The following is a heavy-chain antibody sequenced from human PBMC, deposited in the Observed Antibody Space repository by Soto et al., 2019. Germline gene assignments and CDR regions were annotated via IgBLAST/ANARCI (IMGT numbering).Heavy chain of an antibody. CDR1: GFTFSSYV. V-gene: IGHV3-23*01. D-gene: IGHD6-19*01. Sequence: GGSLRLSCAASGFTFSSYVMSWVRQAPGKGLEWVSAISGSGGSTYYADSVKGRFTISRDNSKNTLYLQMNSLRAEDTAVYYCAKADRYSSGWECAFDIWGQGTMVTVSS. CDR2: ISGSGGST. CDR3: AKADRYSSGWECAFDI. J-gene: IGHJ3*02.